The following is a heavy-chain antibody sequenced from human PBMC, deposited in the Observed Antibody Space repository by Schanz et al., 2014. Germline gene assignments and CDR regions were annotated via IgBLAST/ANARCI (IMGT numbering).Heavy chain of an antibody. J-gene: IGHJ6*02. V-gene: IGHV3-66*01. CDR1: GFTVSNSY. D-gene: IGHD6-6*01. CDR2: IYSSGST. Sequence: VQLVESGGGLVQPGGSVRLSCAASGFTVSNSYIHWVRQAPGKGLEWVSTIYSSGSTYYADSVKGRFTISRDNAKNSVFLQMNRLRAEDTAVYYCATEGPRGTRHPINYYYAMDNWGQGTKVTV. CDR3: ATEGPRGTRHPINYYYAMDN.